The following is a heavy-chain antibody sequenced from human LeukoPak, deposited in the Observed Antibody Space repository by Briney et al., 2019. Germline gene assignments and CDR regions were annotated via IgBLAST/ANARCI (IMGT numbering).Heavy chain of an antibody. J-gene: IGHJ6*03. CDR3: ARHEYYDSRGSHYYSYYYMDV. D-gene: IGHD3-22*01. Sequence: SEPLSLPCTVSGYSISSGYYWGWLRQSPGKGLQWIGSIYHSGSTYYNSSLKSRVTISVDTSKNQFSLKLSSVTAADTAVYYCARHEYYDSRGSHYYSYYYMDVWGKGTTVTVSS. CDR2: IYHSGST. CDR1: GYSISSGYY. V-gene: IGHV4-38-2*02.